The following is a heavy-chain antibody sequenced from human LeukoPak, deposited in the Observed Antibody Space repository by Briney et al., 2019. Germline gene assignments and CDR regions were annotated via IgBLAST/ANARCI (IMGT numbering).Heavy chain of an antibody. CDR2: IYYSGST. CDR3: ARRGGYSSFDY. CDR1: GGSVSSGSYY. V-gene: IGHV4-61*01. J-gene: IGHJ4*02. D-gene: IGHD5-18*01. Sequence: PSETLSLTCTVSGGSVSSGSYYWSWIRQPPGKGLEWIGYIYYSGSTNYNPSLKSRVTISVDTSKNQFSLKLSSVTAADTAVYYCARRGGYSSFDYWGQGTLVTVSS.